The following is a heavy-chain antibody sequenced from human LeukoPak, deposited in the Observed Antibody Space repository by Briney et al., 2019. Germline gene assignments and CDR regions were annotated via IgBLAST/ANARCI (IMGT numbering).Heavy chain of an antibody. CDR1: GFTFSRYE. V-gene: IGHV3-48*03. D-gene: IGHD6-13*01. CDR2: IGGSGSTI. CDR3: ARVFVPRYSSSWSLDY. Sequence: GGSLRLSCAASGFTFSRYEMNWVRQAPGKGLEWLSYIGGSGSTIYYAGSVKGRFTISRDNAKNSLYLQINSLRAEDTAVYYCARVFVPRYSSSWSLDYWGQGTLVTVSS. J-gene: IGHJ4*02.